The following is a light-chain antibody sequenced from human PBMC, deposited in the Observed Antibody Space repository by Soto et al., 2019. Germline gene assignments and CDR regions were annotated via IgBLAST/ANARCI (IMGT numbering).Light chain of an antibody. Sequence: IQMTQSPSIVSASVGDRVAITCRASQNLGKWLAWYQHKAGKAPKLLIFDASNLQDGVPSRFSGTGSGTEFTLTISGLQPDDFGIYYCQRYEDSYSFGQGTTVDIK. CDR3: QRYEDSYS. J-gene: IGKJ2*01. CDR1: QNLGKW. V-gene: IGKV1-5*01. CDR2: DAS.